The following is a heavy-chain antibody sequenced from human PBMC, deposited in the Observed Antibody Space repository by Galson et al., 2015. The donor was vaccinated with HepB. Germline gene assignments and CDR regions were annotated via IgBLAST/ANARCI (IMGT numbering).Heavy chain of an antibody. CDR3: ARDDSRNHFHLDY. CDR1: GFPFSTYF. D-gene: IGHD3-22*01. V-gene: IGHV3-74*01. CDR2: IKTDETST. Sequence: SLRLSCVASGFPFSTYFMHWVRQVPGKGLVWVSRIKTDETSTTYADPVKGRFTISRDNAKNTLYLQMNSLRAEDTAVYYCARDDSRNHFHLDYWGHGALVTVSS. J-gene: IGHJ4*01.